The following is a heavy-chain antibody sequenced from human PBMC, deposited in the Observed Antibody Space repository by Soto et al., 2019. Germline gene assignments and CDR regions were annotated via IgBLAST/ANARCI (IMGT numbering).Heavy chain of an antibody. CDR1: GFTFSDYY. V-gene: IGHV3-11*01. Sequence: PGGSLRLSCAASGFTFSDYYMSWIRQAPGKGLEWVSYISSNGSSIYYADSVKGRFTISRDNAKNSLYLQINSLRAEDTAVYYCARDDQGWIQLPTHYYIDYWGQGTLVTVSS. CDR2: ISSNGSSI. D-gene: IGHD5-18*01. J-gene: IGHJ4*02. CDR3: ARDDQGWIQLPTHYYIDY.